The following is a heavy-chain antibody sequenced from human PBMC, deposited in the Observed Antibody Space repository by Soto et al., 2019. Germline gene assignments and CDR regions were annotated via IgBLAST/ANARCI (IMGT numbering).Heavy chain of an antibody. V-gene: IGHV3-48*03. J-gene: IGHJ3*02. D-gene: IGHD2-2*01. CDR1: GFTFSSYE. CDR3: ARDLSLGYYSSSSCDADSFDI. CDR2: SSSSGSTI. Sequence: GGSLRLSCAASGFTFSSYEMNWVRQAQGKGLEWVSYSSSSGSTIYYADSVTGRFTSTRDNAKNSLYLQMNSLRAEDTSVYYCARDLSLGYYSSSSCDADSFDIWGRGTLVTVSS.